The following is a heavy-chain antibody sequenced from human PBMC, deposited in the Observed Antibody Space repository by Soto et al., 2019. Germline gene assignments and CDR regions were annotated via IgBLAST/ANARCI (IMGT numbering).Heavy chain of an antibody. D-gene: IGHD6-19*01. CDR3: ARDWADIAVAGIPLLAY. V-gene: IGHV1-3*01. CDR2: INGGNGIT. CDR1: QFNLDTFRTSV. J-gene: IGHJ4*02. Sequence: ASVKVSCKASQFNLDTFRTSVVQWVRQARGQGLEWVGWINGGNGITRFSQNLQGRVTITRDTSASTAYMELSSLRSEDTAVYYCARDWADIAVAGIPLLAYWGQGTPVTVSS.